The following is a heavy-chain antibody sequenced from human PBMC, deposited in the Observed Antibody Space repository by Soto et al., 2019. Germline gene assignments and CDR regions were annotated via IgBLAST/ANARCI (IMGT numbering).Heavy chain of an antibody. J-gene: IGHJ4*02. CDR3: ARHGDIVATGAFDY. V-gene: IGHV4-39*01. Sequence: QLQLQESGPGLVKPSETLSLTCTVSGGSISSSSYYWGWIRQPPGKGLEWIGSIYYSGSTYYNPSLKSRVTISVDTSKNQFSLKLSSVTAADTAVYYCARHGDIVATGAFDYWGQGTLVTVSS. CDR1: GGSISSSSYY. D-gene: IGHD5-12*01. CDR2: IYYSGST.